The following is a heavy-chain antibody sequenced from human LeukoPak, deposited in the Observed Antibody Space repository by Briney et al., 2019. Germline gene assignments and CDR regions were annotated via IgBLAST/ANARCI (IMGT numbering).Heavy chain of an antibody. CDR1: GGSISSYY. J-gene: IGHJ5*02. D-gene: IGHD3-9*01. V-gene: IGHV4-4*07. Sequence: SETLSLTCTVSGGSISSYYWSWIGQPAGKGLEWIGRIYTSGSTNYNPSLKSRVTMSVDTSKNQFSLKLSSVTAADTAVYYCARDPKVNILTGYSNWFDPWGQGTLVTVSS. CDR3: ARDPKVNILTGYSNWFDP. CDR2: IYTSGST.